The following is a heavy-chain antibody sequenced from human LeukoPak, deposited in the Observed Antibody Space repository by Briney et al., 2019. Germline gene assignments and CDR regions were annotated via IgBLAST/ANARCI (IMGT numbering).Heavy chain of an antibody. V-gene: IGHV5-51*01. CDR1: GYSFTSYW. CDR2: IYPGDSDT. CDR3: ASQTYDFWSGGHYYYMDV. Sequence: GESLKISCKGSGYSFTSYWIGWVRQMPGKGLEWMGIIYPGDSDTRYSPSFQGQVTISADKSISTAYLQWSSLKASDTAMYYCASQTYDFWSGGHYYYMDVWGKGTTVTVSS. J-gene: IGHJ6*03. D-gene: IGHD3-3*01.